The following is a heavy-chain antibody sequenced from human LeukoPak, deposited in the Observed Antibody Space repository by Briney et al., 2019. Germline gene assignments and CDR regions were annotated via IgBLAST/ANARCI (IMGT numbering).Heavy chain of an antibody. CDR2: IYYNGIT. V-gene: IGHV4-38-2*02. CDR1: DYSINNPYY. Sequence: PSETLSLTCTVSDYSINNPYYWGWLRQPPGKGLEWIAAIYYNGITLYNPSLNSRAAISVDTSKNQFSLKMTSGTAADTAVYYCARLAACNTALCGTARWQFDSWGQGILVTVSS. D-gene: IGHD4-23*01. CDR3: ARLAACNTALCGTARWQFDS. J-gene: IGHJ4*02.